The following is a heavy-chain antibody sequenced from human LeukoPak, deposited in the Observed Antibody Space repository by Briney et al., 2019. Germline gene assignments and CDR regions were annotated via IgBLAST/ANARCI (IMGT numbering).Heavy chain of an antibody. CDR2: ISYDGSNK. CDR3: AREHGGSYLTAFDY. J-gene: IGHJ4*02. D-gene: IGHD1-26*01. Sequence: GRSLRLSCAASGFTFSSYAMHWVRQAPGKGLEWVAVISYDGSNKYYADSVKGRFTISRDNSKNTLYLQMNSLRAEDTAVYYCAREHGGSYLTAFDYRGQGTLVTVSS. V-gene: IGHV3-30-3*01. CDR1: GFTFSSYA.